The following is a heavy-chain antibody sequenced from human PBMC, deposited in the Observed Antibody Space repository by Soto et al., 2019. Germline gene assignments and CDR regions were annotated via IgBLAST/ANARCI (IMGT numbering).Heavy chain of an antibody. J-gene: IGHJ4*02. CDR3: ASGVVVTALDY. Sequence: QVQLQESGPGLVKPSGTLSLTCAVSGGSISSSNWWSWVRQPPGKGLEWIGKIYHSGSTNYNPSLKGRVTISVDKSKNQFSLKLSSVTAADTAVYYCASGVVVTALDYWGQGTLVTVSS. CDR2: IYHSGST. CDR1: GGSISSSNW. D-gene: IGHD2-21*02. V-gene: IGHV4-4*02.